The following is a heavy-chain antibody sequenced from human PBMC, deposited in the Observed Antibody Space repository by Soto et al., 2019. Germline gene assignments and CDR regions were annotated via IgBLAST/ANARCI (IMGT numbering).Heavy chain of an antibody. CDR3: ARHGTIVVVPAAIPDYYYYYYMDV. D-gene: IGHD2-2*02. CDR2: IYYSGST. Sequence: PSETLSLTCTVSGGSISSYYWSWIRQPPGKGLEWIGYIYYSGSTNYNPSLKSRVTISVDTSKNQFSLKLSSVTAADTAVYYCARHGTIVVVPAAIPDYYYYYYMDVWGKGTTVTVSS. J-gene: IGHJ6*03. CDR1: GGSISSYY. V-gene: IGHV4-59*08.